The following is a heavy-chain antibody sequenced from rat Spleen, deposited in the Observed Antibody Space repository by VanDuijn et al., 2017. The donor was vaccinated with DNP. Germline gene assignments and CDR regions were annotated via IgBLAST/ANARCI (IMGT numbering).Heavy chain of an antibody. CDR2: INMDGNTI. Sequence: EVKLVESGGGLVQPGRSLKLSCTASGFNFYDYWMGWVRQAPGKGLEWIGEINMDGNTINYTPSLKDKFTISRDNGQNTLYLQMSKLRSEDTAIYYCVRANSGDPFDYWGQGVMVTVSS. V-gene: IGHV4-2*01. CDR1: GFNFYDYW. J-gene: IGHJ2*01. CDR3: VRANSGDPFDY. D-gene: IGHD1-1*01.